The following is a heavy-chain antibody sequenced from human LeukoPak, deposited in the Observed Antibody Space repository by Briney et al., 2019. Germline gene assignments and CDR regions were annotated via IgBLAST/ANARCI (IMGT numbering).Heavy chain of an antibody. J-gene: IGHJ6*02. CDR2: ISSTSRYI. Sequence: GGSLRLSCAASGFAFSEYNMNWVRQAPGKGLEWVSSISSTSRYIFYADLLEGRFTISRDNAKNSLYLQMNSLRAEDTAVYYCARVVGAPRYYGMDVWGQGTTVTVSS. D-gene: IGHD1-26*01. V-gene: IGHV3-21*01. CDR3: ARVVGAPRYYGMDV. CDR1: GFAFSEYN.